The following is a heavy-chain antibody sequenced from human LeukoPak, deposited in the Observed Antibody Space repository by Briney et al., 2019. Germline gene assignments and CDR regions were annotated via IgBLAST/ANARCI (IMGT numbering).Heavy chain of an antibody. Sequence: SETLSLTCTVSRGSVRSYYWSWIRQHPGEGLEWIGYIYFSGNTEYNPSLKSRVTISEDTSKNQVSLKLTSVTAADTGVYYCATVYCSRGSCYPDYWGQGTLVTV. CDR2: IYFSGNT. J-gene: IGHJ4*02. D-gene: IGHD2-15*01. CDR3: ATVYCSRGSCYPDY. V-gene: IGHV4-59*02. CDR1: RGSVRSYY.